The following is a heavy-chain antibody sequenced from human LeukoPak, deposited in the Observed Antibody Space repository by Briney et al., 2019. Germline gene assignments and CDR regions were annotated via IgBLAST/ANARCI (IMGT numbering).Heavy chain of an antibody. CDR2: ISSSSSTI. J-gene: IGHJ6*03. CDR1: GFTFSSYS. V-gene: IGHV3-48*01. CDR3: AREHYFYHMDG. Sequence: GGSLRLSCAAPGFTFSSYSMNWVRQAPGKGLEWVSYISSSSSTIYYADSVKGRFTISRDNAKNSLYLQMNSLRAEDTAVYYCAREHYFYHMDGWGEGTTVTVSS.